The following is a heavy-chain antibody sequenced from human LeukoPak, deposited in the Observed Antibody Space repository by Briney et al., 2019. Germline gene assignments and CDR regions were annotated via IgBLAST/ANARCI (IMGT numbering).Heavy chain of an antibody. CDR1: GYSISSGYY. V-gene: IGHV4-38-2*01. CDR2: IYHSGST. Sequence: SETLSLTCAVSGYSISSGYYWGWIRQPPGKGLEWIGSIYHSGSTYYNPSLKSRVTISVDTSKNQFSLKLSSVTAADTAVDYCASRIAASPLDYWGQGTLVTVSS. D-gene: IGHD6-6*01. CDR3: ASRIAASPLDY. J-gene: IGHJ4*02.